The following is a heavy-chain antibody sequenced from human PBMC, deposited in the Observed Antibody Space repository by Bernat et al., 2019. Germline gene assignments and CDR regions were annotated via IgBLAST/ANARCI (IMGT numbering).Heavy chain of an antibody. CDR1: GFSFSSYA. V-gene: IGHV3-23*04. Sequence: EVQLVESGGGFVQSGGSLRLSCAASGFSFSSYAMYWVRQAPGKGLEWVSAISGSGDSTYYADSVKGRFSISRDSSKNTLYLQLNSLRAEDTAIFYCARDVGPTVMVQGVISQWGQGTLVTVSS. D-gene: IGHD3-10*01. CDR3: ARDVGPTVMVQGVISQ. J-gene: IGHJ4*02. CDR2: ISGSGDST.